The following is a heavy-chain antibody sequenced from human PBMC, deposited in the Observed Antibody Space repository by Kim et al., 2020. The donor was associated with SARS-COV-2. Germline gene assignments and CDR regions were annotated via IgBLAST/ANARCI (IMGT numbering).Heavy chain of an antibody. CDR3: AKVRERGYYYDSSGYYYDY. D-gene: IGHD3-22*01. CDR1: GFTFSSYG. CDR2: ISYDGSNK. Sequence: GGSLRLSCAASGFTFSSYGMHWVRQAPGKGLEWVAVISYDGSNKYYADSVKGRFTISRDNSKNTLYLQMNSLRAEDTAVYYCAKVRERGYYYDSSGYYYDYWGQGTLVTVSS. J-gene: IGHJ4*02. V-gene: IGHV3-30*18.